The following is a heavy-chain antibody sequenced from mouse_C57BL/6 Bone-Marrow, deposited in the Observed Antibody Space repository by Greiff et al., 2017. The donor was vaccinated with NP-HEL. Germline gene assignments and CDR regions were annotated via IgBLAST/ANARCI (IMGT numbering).Heavy chain of an antibody. V-gene: IGHV1-80*01. Sequence: VQLQQSGAELVKPGASVKISCKASGYAFSSYWMNWVKQRPGKGLEWIGQIYPGDGDTNYNGKFKGKATLTADKSSSTAYMQLSSLTSEDSAVYFCARLRVFPSSYWYFDVWGTGTTVTVSS. CDR1: GYAFSSYW. CDR3: ARLRVFPSSYWYFDV. J-gene: IGHJ1*03. CDR2: IYPGDGDT.